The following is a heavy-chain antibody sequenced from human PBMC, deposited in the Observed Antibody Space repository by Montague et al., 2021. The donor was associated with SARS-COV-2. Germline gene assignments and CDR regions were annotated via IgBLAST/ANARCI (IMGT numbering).Heavy chain of an antibody. CDR1: GGSFSGYY. CDR3: ERDILSSVYYCLSFDI. D-gene: IGHD3-22*01. V-gene: IGHV4-34*01. Sequence: SETLSLTCAVYGGSFSGYYWSWICKPPGKGLEWMGEINHRGNTNYKSNLKSRVTISVDSSKNQLYLKLNSVTVADTAVYYCERDILSSVYYCLSFDIWGQGTMVTVSS. J-gene: IGHJ3*02. CDR2: INHRGNT.